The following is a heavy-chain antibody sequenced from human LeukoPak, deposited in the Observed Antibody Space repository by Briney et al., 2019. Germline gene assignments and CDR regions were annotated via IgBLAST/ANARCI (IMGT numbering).Heavy chain of an antibody. J-gene: IGHJ6*02. Sequence: GGSLRLPCAASGFTFSSYAMSWVRQAPGKGLEWVSAISGSGGSTYYADSVKGRFTISRDNSKNTLYLQMNSLRAEDTAVYYCTTGGRYCSGGSCYYTNLYYYYGMDVWGQGTTVTVSS. V-gene: IGHV3-23*01. CDR1: GFTFSSYA. CDR3: TTGGRYCSGGSCYYTNLYYYYGMDV. D-gene: IGHD2-15*01. CDR2: ISGSGGST.